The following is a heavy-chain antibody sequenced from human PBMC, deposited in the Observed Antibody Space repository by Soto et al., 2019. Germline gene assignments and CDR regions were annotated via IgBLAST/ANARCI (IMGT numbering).Heavy chain of an antibody. CDR3: ARTLYGDNVDY. D-gene: IGHD4-17*01. Sequence: QVQLVQSGAEVKKPGASVKVSCKASGYTFTSYDINWVRQATGQGLEWMGWMNPNSGNTGYPQKFQGRVTMTRNTSRSTAYKELSSLRSEDRAVDYCARTLYGDNVDYWGQGPLVTVPP. CDR1: GYTFTSYD. CDR2: MNPNSGNT. J-gene: IGHJ4*02. V-gene: IGHV1-8*01.